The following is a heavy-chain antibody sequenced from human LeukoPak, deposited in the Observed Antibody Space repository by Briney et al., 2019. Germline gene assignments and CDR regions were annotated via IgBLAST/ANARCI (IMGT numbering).Heavy chain of an antibody. CDR1: GFTFDDYA. V-gene: IGHV3-9*01. CDR2: ISWNSGSI. J-gene: IGHJ4*02. Sequence: PGRSLRLSCAASGFTFDDYAMHWVRQAPGKGLEWVSGISWNSGSIGYADSVKGRFTISRDNAKNSLYLQMNSLRAEDTAVYYCAGDIGDGATPDYWGQGTLVTVSS. CDR3: AGDIGDGATPDY. D-gene: IGHD1-26*01.